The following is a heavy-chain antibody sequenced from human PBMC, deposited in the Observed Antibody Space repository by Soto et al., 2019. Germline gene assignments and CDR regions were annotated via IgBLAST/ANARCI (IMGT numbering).Heavy chain of an antibody. CDR1: GCSISSYY. CDR2: IYYRGNA. J-gene: IGHJ4*02. CDR3: ASLKELATISYYFDF. Sequence: PETLSLTCTCFGCSISSYYWGWIRQPPGKGLEWIGSIYYRGNAYYNPSLQTRLTISLNQSKTQFSLMLKSVTPAHSVVYFFASLKELATISYYFDFWGPGALVTVSS. D-gene: IGHD1-1*01. V-gene: IGHV4-39*01.